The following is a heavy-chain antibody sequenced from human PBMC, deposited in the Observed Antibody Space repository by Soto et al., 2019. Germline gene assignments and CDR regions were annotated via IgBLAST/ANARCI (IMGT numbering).Heavy chain of an antibody. J-gene: IGHJ5*02. D-gene: IGHD2-15*01. CDR1: GYTFTRYT. CDR3: ARGIATGQLDP. Sequence: ASVKVSGKASGYTFTRYTMNWVRQAPGQRLEWMGWINPDNGNTKSSQKFQDRVIITRDTSASTAYMDLSSLRSEDTAVYYCARGIATGQLDPWGQGTLVTVSS. CDR2: INPDNGNT. V-gene: IGHV1-3*01.